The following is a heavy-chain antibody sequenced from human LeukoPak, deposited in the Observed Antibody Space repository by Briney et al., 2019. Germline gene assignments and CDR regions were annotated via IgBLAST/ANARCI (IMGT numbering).Heavy chain of an antibody. D-gene: IGHD3-10*01. J-gene: IGHJ6*02. Sequence: SETLSLTCAVYGGSFSGYYWSWIRQPPGKGLEWIGEINHSGSTNYNPSLKSRVTISVDTSKNQCSLKLSSVTAADTAVYYCARGVVTMVRGVIMRYYYDYAMDVWGQETTLTVSS. CDR2: INHSGST. CDR3: ARGVVTMVRGVIMRYYYDYAMDV. CDR1: GGSFSGYY. V-gene: IGHV4-34*01.